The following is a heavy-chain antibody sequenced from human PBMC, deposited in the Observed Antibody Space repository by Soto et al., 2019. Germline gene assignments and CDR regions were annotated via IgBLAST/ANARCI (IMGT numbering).Heavy chain of an antibody. Sequence: PGGSLRLSCAASGFTFSSYWMHWVRQAPGKGLVWVSRINSDGSSTSYADSVKGRFTISRDNAKNTLYLQMNSLRAEDTAVYYCAPSGYYYYFDYWGQGTLVTVSS. D-gene: IGHD3-3*01. V-gene: IGHV3-74*01. CDR2: INSDGSST. CDR3: APSGYYYYFDY. CDR1: GFTFSSYW. J-gene: IGHJ4*02.